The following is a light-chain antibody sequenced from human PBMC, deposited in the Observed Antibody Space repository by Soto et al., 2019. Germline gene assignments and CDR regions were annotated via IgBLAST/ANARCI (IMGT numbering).Light chain of an antibody. CDR2: SNN. J-gene: IGLJ1*01. CDR1: GSNIGSNS. Sequence: QSVLTQPPSVSAAPGQTVTISCSGRGSNIGSNSVSWYQQVPGTAPKLLIYSNNQRPSGVPDRFSGSKSGTSASLAISGLQSEDEADYYCAAWDDSLNGYVFGTGTKLTVL. CDR3: AAWDDSLNGYV. V-gene: IGLV1-44*01.